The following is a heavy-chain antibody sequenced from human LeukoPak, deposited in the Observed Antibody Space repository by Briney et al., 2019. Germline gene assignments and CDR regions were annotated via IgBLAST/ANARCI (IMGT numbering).Heavy chain of an antibody. CDR2: IKEDGSEK. V-gene: IGHV3-7*04. Sequence: GGSLTLSCAASGFTFSSCWMSWVRQAPGKGLEWVANIKEDGSEKYYVDSVKGRFTIPRDNVKNSLYLQMNSLRAEDTAVYYCARDGIQLFDYWGQGTLVTVSS. CDR3: ARDGIQLFDY. CDR1: GFTFSSCW. J-gene: IGHJ4*02. D-gene: IGHD5-18*01.